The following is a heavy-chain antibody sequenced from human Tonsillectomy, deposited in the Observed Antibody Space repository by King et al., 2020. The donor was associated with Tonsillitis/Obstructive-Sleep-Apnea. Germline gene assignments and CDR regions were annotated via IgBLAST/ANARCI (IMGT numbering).Heavy chain of an antibody. V-gene: IGHV5-10-1*03. CDR1: GYSFTSYW. D-gene: IGHD3-22*01. J-gene: IGHJ4*02. Sequence: VQLVESGAEVKKPGESLRISCKASGYSFTSYWITWVRQMPGKGLEWMGRIDPSDSYTNYSPSFQGHVTISADKSISTAYLQWSSLKASDTAMYYCARYYYYDSSGYYYWGQGTLVTVSS. CDR3: ARYYYYDSSGYYY. CDR2: IDPSDSYT.